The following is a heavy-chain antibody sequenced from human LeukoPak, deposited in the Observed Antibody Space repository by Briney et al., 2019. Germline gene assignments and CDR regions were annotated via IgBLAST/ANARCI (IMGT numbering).Heavy chain of an antibody. CDR2: IYYSGST. CDR1: GGSISNYY. CDR3: ARRSGYYEYFDY. V-gene: IGHV4-59*01. D-gene: IGHD1-26*01. J-gene: IGHJ4*02. Sequence: PSETLSLTCTVSGGSISNYYWSWIRQPPGKGLEWIGYIYYSGSTNYNPSLKSRVTISIDTSKNQFSLKLSSVTAADTAVYYCARRSGYYEYFDYWGQGTLVTVSS.